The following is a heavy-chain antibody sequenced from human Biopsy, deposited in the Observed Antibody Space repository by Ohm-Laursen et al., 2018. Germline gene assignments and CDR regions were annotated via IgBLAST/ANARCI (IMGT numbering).Heavy chain of an antibody. CDR2: ISYTGYT. CDR3: ARDRGFYSDRTVPGYFDL. CDR1: GDSISSYY. D-gene: IGHD3-22*01. V-gene: IGHV4-59*01. J-gene: IGHJ2*01. Sequence: SETLSLTCTVSGDSISSYYWSWIRQPPGKGLEWIGHISYTGYTSYNPSLQSRVTISVDTSKNHFSLRLRSVTPADTAIYYCARDRGFYSDRTVPGYFDLWGRGTLVTVSS.